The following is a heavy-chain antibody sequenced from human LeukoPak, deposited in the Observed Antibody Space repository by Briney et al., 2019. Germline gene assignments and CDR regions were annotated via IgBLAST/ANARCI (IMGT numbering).Heavy chain of an antibody. CDR1: GFTFNNYV. Sequence: GGSLRLSCEASGFTFNNYVMTWVRQAPGKGLEWVSAISGSGGSTYYADSVKGRFTISRDNSKNTLYLQMNSLRAEDTAVYYCAKVGTSSWYDDAFDIWGQGTMVTVSS. J-gene: IGHJ3*02. D-gene: IGHD6-13*01. V-gene: IGHV3-23*01. CDR2: ISGSGGST. CDR3: AKVGTSSWYDDAFDI.